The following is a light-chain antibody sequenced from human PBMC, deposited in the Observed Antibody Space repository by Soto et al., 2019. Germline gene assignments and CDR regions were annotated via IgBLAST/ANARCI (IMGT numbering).Light chain of an antibody. CDR1: QGISSY. CDR3: QQLNSYPL. Sequence: DIQLTQSPSFLSASVGDRVTITCRASQGISSYLAWYQQKPGKAPKLLIYAASTLQSGVPSRFSCSGSGTESTLTISSLQPEDFATYYCQQLNSYPLFGPGTKVDIK. CDR2: AAS. V-gene: IGKV1-9*01. J-gene: IGKJ3*01.